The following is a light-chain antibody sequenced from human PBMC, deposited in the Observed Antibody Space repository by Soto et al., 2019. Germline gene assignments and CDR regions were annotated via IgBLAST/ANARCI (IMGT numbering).Light chain of an antibody. CDR2: DAS. J-gene: IGKJ1*01. CDR1: QNINNW. CDR3: QHMRT. V-gene: IGKV1-5*01. Sequence: DIQMTQSPSTLSASVGDRVTITCRASQNINNWSAWYQQKPGKAPKFLIYDASTLESGVPSRFSGSGFGTEFSLTISSLQPDDFGSYYCQHMRTFGQGTKVEIK.